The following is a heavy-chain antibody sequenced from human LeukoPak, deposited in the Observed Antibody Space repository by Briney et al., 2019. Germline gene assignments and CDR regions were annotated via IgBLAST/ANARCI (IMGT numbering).Heavy chain of an antibody. Sequence: GESLKISCKGSGYSFTSYWIGWVRQMPGKGLEWMGIIYPGDSDTRYSPSFQGQVTISADKSISTAYLQWSSLKASDTAMYYCARHWTSSGYHNNWFDPWGQGTLVTVSS. J-gene: IGHJ5*02. CDR2: IYPGDSDT. CDR1: GYSFTSYW. D-gene: IGHD3-3*01. V-gene: IGHV5-51*01. CDR3: ARHWTSSGYHNNWFDP.